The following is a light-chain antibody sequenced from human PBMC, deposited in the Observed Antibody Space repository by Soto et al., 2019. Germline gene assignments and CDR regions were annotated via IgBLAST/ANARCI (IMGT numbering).Light chain of an antibody. Sequence: EIVLTQSPGTLSLSPGERATLSCRASQSVSNNYLAWYQQKPGQAPRLLIYGASSRATGIPDRFSGSGSGTDFTLTISRLEPEDFAVYYCQHYETSQTFGQGTKLEIK. J-gene: IGKJ2*01. CDR3: QHYETSQT. CDR1: QSVSNNY. CDR2: GAS. V-gene: IGKV3-20*01.